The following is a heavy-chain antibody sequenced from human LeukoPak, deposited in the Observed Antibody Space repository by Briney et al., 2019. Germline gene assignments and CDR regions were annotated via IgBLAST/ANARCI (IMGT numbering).Heavy chain of an antibody. CDR3: ARVRPITIFDY. D-gene: IGHD3-3*01. J-gene: IGHJ4*02. CDR2: IYYSGST. CDR1: GGSISSSSYY. Sequence: SETLSLTCTVSGGSISSSSYYWGWIRQPPGKGLEWIGSIYYSGSTYYNPSLKSRVTISVDTSKNQFSLKLSSVTAADTAVYYCARVRPITIFDYWGQGTLVTVSS. V-gene: IGHV4-39*07.